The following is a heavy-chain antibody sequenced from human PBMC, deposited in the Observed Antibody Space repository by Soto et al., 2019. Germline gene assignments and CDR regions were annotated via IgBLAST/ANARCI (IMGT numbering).Heavy chain of an antibody. CDR1: KFTFSLSN. CDR2: ISFNSNTI. V-gene: IGHV3-48*01. CDR3: ARGVTNSDS. D-gene: IGHD1-1*01. Sequence: EVQLVESGGGLIQLGGSLRLSSAASKFTFSLSNMNWVRQAPGKGLEWISYISFNSNTIVYADSVRGRFTISRDNATNSLHLQMNSLRGEDTAVYYCARGVTNSDSWGQGTLVTVSS. J-gene: IGHJ4*02.